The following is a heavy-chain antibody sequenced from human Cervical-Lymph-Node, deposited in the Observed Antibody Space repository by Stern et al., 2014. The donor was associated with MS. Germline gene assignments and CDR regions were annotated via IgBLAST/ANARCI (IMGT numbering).Heavy chain of an antibody. CDR1: GGSISSYY. CDR2: IYYSGST. CDR3: ARGGLTASPFDP. Sequence: QVQLQESGPGLVKPSETLSLTCTVSGGSISSYYWSWIRPPPGKGLAWIGYIYYSGSTNDNPSLKSRVTISVDTSKNQFSLKLSSVTAADTAVYYCARGGLTASPFDPWGQGTLVTVSS. V-gene: IGHV4-59*01. J-gene: IGHJ5*02. D-gene: IGHD4/OR15-4a*01.